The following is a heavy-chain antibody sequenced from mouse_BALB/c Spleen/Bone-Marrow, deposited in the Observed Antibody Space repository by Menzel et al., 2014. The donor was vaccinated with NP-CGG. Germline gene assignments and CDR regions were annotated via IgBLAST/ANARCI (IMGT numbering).Heavy chain of an antibody. V-gene: IGHV1-77*01. CDR3: AKGGYGSSYVRYYAMDY. J-gene: IGHJ4*01. Sequence: QVQLQQSGAELAGPGASVKLSCKASGYTFTDYYINWVKQRTGQGLEWIGEIYPGSGNTYYNEKFKGKATLTADKSSSTAYMQLSSLTSEDSAVYFCAKGGYGSSYVRYYAMDYWGQGTSVTVSS. D-gene: IGHD1-1*01. CDR1: GYTFTDYY. CDR2: IYPGSGNT.